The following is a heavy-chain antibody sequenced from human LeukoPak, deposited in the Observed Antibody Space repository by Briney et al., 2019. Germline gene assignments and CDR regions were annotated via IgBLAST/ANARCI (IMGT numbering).Heavy chain of an antibody. Sequence: GGSLRLSCAASGFTFSSYAMHWVRQAPGKGLEYVSAISSNGGSTYYANSVKGRFTISRDNSKNTLYLQMDSLRAEDMAVYYCARDGMITFGGVIPNWFDPWGQGTLVTVSS. V-gene: IGHV3-64*01. CDR1: GFTFSSYA. J-gene: IGHJ5*02. CDR2: ISSNGGST. CDR3: ARDGMITFGGVIPNWFDP. D-gene: IGHD3-16*02.